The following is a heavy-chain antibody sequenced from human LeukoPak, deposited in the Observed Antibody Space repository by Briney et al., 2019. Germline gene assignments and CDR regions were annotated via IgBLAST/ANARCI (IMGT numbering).Heavy chain of an antibody. Sequence: SETLSLTCAVYGGSFSGYYWSWIRQPPGKGLEWIGEINHSGSTNYNLSLKSRVTISVDTSKNQFSLKLSSVTAADTAVYYCARRYDYVWGSYRYLDYWGQGTLVTVSS. D-gene: IGHD3-16*02. CDR3: ARRYDYVWGSYRYLDY. V-gene: IGHV4-34*01. J-gene: IGHJ4*02. CDR2: INHSGST. CDR1: GGSFSGYY.